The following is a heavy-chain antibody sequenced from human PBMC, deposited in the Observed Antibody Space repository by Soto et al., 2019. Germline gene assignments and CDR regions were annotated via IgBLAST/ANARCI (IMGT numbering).Heavy chain of an antibody. CDR2: ISAYNGNT. V-gene: IGHV1-18*01. Sequence: QVQLVQSGAEVKKPGASVKVSCKASGYTFTSYGISWVRQAPGQGLEWMGWISAYNGNTNYAQKLQGRVTMTTDTSTITGYMELRSLRSDDTAVYYCARTYYYGSGSYYQLHGFDPWGQGTLVTVSS. D-gene: IGHD3-10*01. CDR3: ARTYYYGSGSYYQLHGFDP. J-gene: IGHJ5*02. CDR1: GYTFTSYG.